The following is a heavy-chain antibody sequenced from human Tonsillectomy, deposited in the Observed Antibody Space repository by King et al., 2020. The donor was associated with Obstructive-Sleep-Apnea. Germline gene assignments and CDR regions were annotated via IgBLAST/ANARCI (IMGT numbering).Heavy chain of an antibody. V-gene: IGHV4-34*01. CDR1: GGSFSGYY. CDR2: ITHSGST. CDR3: ARCLVVVVAATPGYAFDI. J-gene: IGHJ3*02. Sequence: VQLQQWGAGLLKPSETLSLTCAVYGGSFSGYYWSWIRQPPGKGLEWMGEITHSGSTNYNQSLKSRVTISVDTSKNQFSLKLSPVTAADAAVYNCARCLVVVVAATPGYAFDIWGQGTMVTVSS. D-gene: IGHD2-15*01.